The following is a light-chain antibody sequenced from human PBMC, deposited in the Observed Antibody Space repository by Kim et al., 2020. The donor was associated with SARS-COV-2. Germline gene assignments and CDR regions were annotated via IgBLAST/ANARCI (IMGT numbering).Light chain of an antibody. Sequence: EIVMTQSPATLSVSPGERATLSCRASQSVSSNLAWYQQRPGQPPRLLIYGASTRATGIPARFSGSGSGAEFTLTISSLQSEDFAVYYCQQYSNWYTLGQGTKLEI. CDR2: GAS. J-gene: IGKJ2*01. CDR3: QQYSNWYT. CDR1: QSVSSN. V-gene: IGKV3-15*01.